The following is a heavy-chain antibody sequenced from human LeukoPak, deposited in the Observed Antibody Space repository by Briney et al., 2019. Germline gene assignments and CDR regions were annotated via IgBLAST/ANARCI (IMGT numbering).Heavy chain of an antibody. CDR2: IIPIFGTA. CDR1: GYIFSNFFSSYG. Sequence: ASVKVSCKASGYIFSNFFSSYGITWVRQAPGQGLEWMGEIIPIFGTANYAQKFQGRVTITADESTSTAYMELSSLRSEDTAVYYCARGYGSSVRLIGMVVWGQGTTVTVSS. CDR3: ARGYGSSVRLIGMVV. V-gene: IGHV1-69*13. J-gene: IGHJ6*02. D-gene: IGHD3-16*01.